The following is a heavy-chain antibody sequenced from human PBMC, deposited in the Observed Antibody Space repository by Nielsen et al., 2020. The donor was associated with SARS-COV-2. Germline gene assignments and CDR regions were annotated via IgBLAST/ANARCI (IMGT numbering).Heavy chain of an antibody. Sequence: SETLSLTCTVSGGSISSGAYYWSWIRQHPGKGLEWIGYIYYSGSTYYNPSLKSRVTISVDTSKNQFSLKLSSVTAADTAVYYCARGDTIFGVVMGAFDILGQGTRVTVS. D-gene: IGHD3-3*01. V-gene: IGHV4-31*03. J-gene: IGHJ3*02. CDR1: GGSISSGAYY. CDR2: IYYSGST. CDR3: ARGDTIFGVVMGAFDI.